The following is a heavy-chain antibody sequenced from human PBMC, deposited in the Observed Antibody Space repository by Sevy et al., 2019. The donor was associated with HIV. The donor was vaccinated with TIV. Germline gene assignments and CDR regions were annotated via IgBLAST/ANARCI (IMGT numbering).Heavy chain of an antibody. J-gene: IGHJ4*02. D-gene: IGHD5-12*01. CDR1: GGSISSGDYY. CDR2: IYYSGST. CDR3: AVNSDRVAMDY. V-gene: IGHV4-30-4*01. Sequence: SETLSLTCTVSGGSISSGDYYWSWIRQPPGKGLEWIGYIYYSGSTYYNPSLKSRVTISVVTSKNQFSLKLSSVTAADTAVYYCAVNSDRVAMDYWGQGTLVTVSS.